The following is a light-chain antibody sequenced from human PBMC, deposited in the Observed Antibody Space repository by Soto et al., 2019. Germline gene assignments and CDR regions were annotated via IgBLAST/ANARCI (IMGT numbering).Light chain of an antibody. V-gene: IGKV3-15*01. CDR3: QQYNNWVPIT. CDR2: GAS. Sequence: EIVMTQSPATLSVSPGERATLSCRASLSVSSNFAWYQQKPGQAPRLLIYGASTRATGIPARFSGSGSGTEFTLTISSLQSEDFAVYYCQQYNNWVPITFGQGTRLEIK. J-gene: IGKJ5*01. CDR1: LSVSSN.